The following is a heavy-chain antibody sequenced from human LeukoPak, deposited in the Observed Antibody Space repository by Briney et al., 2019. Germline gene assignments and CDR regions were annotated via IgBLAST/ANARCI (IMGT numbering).Heavy chain of an antibody. CDR2: ISYDGSNK. V-gene: IGHV3-30*18. J-gene: IGHJ4*02. Sequence: QSGGSLRLSCAASGFTFSSYGMHWVRQAPGKGLEWVAVISYDGSNKYYADSVKGRFTISRDNSKNTLYLQMNSLRAEDTAVYYCAKDKSVVSGGQGTWSPSPQ. CDR1: GFTFSSYG. D-gene: IGHD2-2*01. CDR3: AKDKSVVS.